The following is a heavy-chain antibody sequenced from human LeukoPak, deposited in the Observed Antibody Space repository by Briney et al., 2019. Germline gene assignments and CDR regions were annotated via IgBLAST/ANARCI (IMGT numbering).Heavy chain of an antibody. J-gene: IGHJ4*02. D-gene: IGHD4-11*01. V-gene: IGHV4-61*02. CDR2: IYTSGST. CDR1: GGSISSGSYF. Sequence: TSETLSLTCTVSGGSISSGSYFWSWIRQPAGKGLEWIGRIYTSGSTNYNPSLKSRVTISVDTSKNQFSLKLSSVTAADTAVYYCASLNNDYLFDFENWGQGTLVTVSS. CDR3: ASLNNDYLFDFEN.